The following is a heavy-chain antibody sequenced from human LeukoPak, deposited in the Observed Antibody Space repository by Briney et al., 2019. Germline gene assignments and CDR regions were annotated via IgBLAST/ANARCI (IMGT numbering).Heavy chain of an antibody. CDR2: ISGYNGNT. Sequence: GASVKVSCKASGYTLTSYGFSWVRQAPGQGLEWMGWISGYNGNTNYAKNLQGGVTMTIDTSTSTAYMELRSLRSDDTAVYYCARDPAFRGAQMEYWGQGTLVTVSS. CDR3: ARDPAFRGAQMEY. D-gene: IGHD3-10*01. J-gene: IGHJ4*02. V-gene: IGHV1-18*01. CDR1: GYTLTSYG.